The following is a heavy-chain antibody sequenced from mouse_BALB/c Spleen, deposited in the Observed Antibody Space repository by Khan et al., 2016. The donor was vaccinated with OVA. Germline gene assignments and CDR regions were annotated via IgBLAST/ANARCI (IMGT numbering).Heavy chain of an antibody. Sequence: EVQLLETGGGLVKPGGSLKLSCAASGFAFINYDMSWVRQTPEKRLEWVATISSGGRYSYYPDSVKGRFTISRDIDRKTLYLQMSSLRSEDMAFYYCARPSYYGNPWFTYWGQGTLVTVSA. J-gene: IGHJ3*01. V-gene: IGHV5-9*02. CDR3: ARPSYYGNPWFTY. D-gene: IGHD2-10*01. CDR1: GFAFINYD. CDR2: ISSGGRYS.